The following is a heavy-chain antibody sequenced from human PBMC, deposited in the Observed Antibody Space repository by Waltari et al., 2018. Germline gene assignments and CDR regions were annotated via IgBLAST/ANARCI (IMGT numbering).Heavy chain of an antibody. D-gene: IGHD1-7*01. J-gene: IGHJ3*02. Sequence: QVQLVQSGAEVKKPGSSVKVSCKASGGTFSSYAISWVRQAPGQGLEWMGGIIPSVGTANYAQKFQGRVTITADKSTSTAYMELSSLRSEDTAVYYCARDMGTRKLELRITDAFDIWGQGTMVTVSS. CDR1: GGTFSSYA. CDR2: IIPSVGTA. V-gene: IGHV1-69*14. CDR3: ARDMGTRKLELRITDAFDI.